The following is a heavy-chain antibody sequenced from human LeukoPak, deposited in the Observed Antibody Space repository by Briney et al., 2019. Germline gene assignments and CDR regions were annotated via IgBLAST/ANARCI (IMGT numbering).Heavy chain of an antibody. CDR1: GFTFSSYA. CDR2: IGSGT. V-gene: IGHV3-23*01. Sequence: GGSLRLSCGASGFTFSSYAMSWVRQAPGKGLEWVSAIGSGTYYADSVKGRFTISRDNSKNTLYVQMNSLRAEDTAVYYCAKGHYYGSGSLDYWGQGTLVTVSS. D-gene: IGHD3-10*01. J-gene: IGHJ4*02. CDR3: AKGHYYGSGSLDY.